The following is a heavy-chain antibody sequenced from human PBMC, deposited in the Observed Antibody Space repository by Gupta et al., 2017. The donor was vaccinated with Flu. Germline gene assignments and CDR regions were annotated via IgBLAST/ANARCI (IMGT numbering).Heavy chain of an antibody. Sequence: QVQLVESGGGVVQPGRSLRLSCAASGFTFSSYGMHWVRQAPGKGLEWVAVIWYDGSNKYYADSVKGRFTISRDNSKNTLYLQMNSLRAEDTAVYYCARDGATYSDFWSGYYQNAFEIWGQGTMVTVSS. D-gene: IGHD3-3*01. V-gene: IGHV3-33*01. CDR2: IWYDGSNK. CDR3: ARDGATYSDFWSGYYQNAFEI. CDR1: GFTFSSYG. J-gene: IGHJ3*02.